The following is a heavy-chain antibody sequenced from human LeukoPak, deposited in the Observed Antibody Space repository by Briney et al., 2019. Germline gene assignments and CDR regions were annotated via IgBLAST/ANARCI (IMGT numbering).Heavy chain of an antibody. Sequence: GGSLRLSCAASGFTFSRHWMHWVRQAPGKGLVWVSRINGDGSTTSYADSVKGGFTISRDNAKNTLYLQMNSLRAEDTAVYYCATGNYYDSRGYYTFGHWGQGTLVTVSS. CDR3: ATGNYYDSRGYYTFGH. CDR1: GFTFSRHW. V-gene: IGHV3-74*01. J-gene: IGHJ1*01. CDR2: INGDGSTT. D-gene: IGHD3-22*01.